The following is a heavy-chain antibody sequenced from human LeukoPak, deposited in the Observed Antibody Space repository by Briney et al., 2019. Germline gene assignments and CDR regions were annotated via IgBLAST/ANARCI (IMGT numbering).Heavy chain of an antibody. V-gene: IGHV4-59*01. CDR2: IYYSGST. J-gene: IGHJ4*02. CDR3: ARGPLPGYSSGWYGNLDY. Sequence: SETLSLTCTVSGGSISSYYWNWIRQPPGKGLEWIGYIYYSGSTNYNPSLKSRVTISVDTSKNQFSLKLSSVTAADTAVYYCARGPLPGYSSGWYGNLDYWGQGTLVTVSS. CDR1: GGSISSYY. D-gene: IGHD6-19*01.